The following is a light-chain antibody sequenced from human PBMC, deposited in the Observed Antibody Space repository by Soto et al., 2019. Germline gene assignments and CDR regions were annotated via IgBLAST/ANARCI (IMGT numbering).Light chain of an antibody. Sequence: EIVLTSSPATLSVSPGERATLSCRASQNIYSNVAWYQQRPGQAPRLLIYRASTRATGIPARFSGSGSGTEFNLTISSLQSEDFAIYYCRHYNNWPPETFGQGTKVDIK. V-gene: IGKV3-15*01. CDR2: RAS. CDR1: QNIYSN. J-gene: IGKJ1*01. CDR3: RHYNNWPPET.